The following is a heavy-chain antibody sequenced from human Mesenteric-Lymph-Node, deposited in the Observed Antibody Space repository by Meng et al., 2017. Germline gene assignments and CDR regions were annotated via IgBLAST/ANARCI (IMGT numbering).Heavy chain of an antibody. CDR1: GGSISSDNW. V-gene: IGHV4-4*02. CDR2: IHHSGIT. J-gene: IGHJ5*02. D-gene: IGHD3-3*01. Sequence: VQLPESAPGLVKTSGPLSHTCAVSGGSISSDNWWSWVRQPPGKGLEWIGEIHHSGITSYSPSLKSRVTISVDKSKNQFSLKVMSVTASDTAVYYWAGRADFWSGYFDPWGQGTLVTVSS. CDR3: AGRADFWSGYFDP.